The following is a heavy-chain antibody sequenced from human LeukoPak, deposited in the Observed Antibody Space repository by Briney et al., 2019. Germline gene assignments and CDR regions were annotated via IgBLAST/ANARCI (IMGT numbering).Heavy chain of an antibody. V-gene: IGHV4-59*08. Sequence: SETLSLTCTVSGVSMTNYYWSWIRQPPGKGLEWIAYSHNSGETKYNPSLKSRITISVDTSKNEFSLKLSSVTAADTAVYYRARQPGSTAAFDIWGQRTTVTVSA. CDR3: ARQPGSTAAFDI. D-gene: IGHD5-18*01. J-gene: IGHJ3*02. CDR2: SHNSGET. CDR1: GVSMTNYY.